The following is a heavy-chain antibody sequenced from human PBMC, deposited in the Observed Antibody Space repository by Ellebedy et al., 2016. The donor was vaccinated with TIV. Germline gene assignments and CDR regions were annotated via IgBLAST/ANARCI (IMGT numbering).Heavy chain of an antibody. D-gene: IGHD5-12*01. CDR3: ARDRGYDTFDY. J-gene: IGHJ4*02. CDR1: GFTFSSYA. CDR2: ISGGGETT. V-gene: IGHV3-23*01. Sequence: PGGSLRLSCAASGFTFSSYAMNWIRQAPGKGLEWVSVISGGGETTSYADSVKGRFTISRDNAKNSLYLQMNSLRAEDTAVYYCARDRGYDTFDYWGQGILVTVSS.